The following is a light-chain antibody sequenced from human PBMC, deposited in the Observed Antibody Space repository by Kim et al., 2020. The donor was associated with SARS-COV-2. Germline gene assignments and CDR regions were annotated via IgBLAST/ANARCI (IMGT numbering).Light chain of an antibody. V-gene: IGLV4-69*01. Sequence: QPVLTQSPSASASLGASVKLTCTLSSGHSSYAIAWHQQQPEKGPRYLMKLNSDGSHSKGDGIPDRFSGSSSGAEHYLTISSLQSEDEADYYCQTWGTGIHVVFGGGTQLTVL. CDR3: QTWGTGIHVV. CDR1: SGHSSYA. CDR2: LNSDGSH. J-gene: IGLJ2*01.